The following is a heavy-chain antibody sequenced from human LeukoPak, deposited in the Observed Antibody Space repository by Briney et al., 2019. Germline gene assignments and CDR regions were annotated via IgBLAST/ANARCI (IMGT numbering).Heavy chain of an antibody. V-gene: IGHV4-4*07. Sequence: SESLSPTCTVSGNSFGDYYWSWIRQPAGKGLEWIGRIYTSGSTTYNPSLKSRVTMSVDTSKSQFSLNLMSVTAADTAVYYCTRDTGTTGEVKFDPWGQGTLVTVSS. CDR3: TRDTGTTGEVKFDP. CDR1: GNSFGDYY. CDR2: IYTSGST. J-gene: IGHJ5*02. D-gene: IGHD4-17*01.